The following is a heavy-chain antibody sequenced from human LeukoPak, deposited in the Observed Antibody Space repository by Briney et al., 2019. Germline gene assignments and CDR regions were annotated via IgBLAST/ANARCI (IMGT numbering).Heavy chain of an antibody. V-gene: IGHV1-2*02. CDR3: AREIGASSGWDY. D-gene: IGHD6-19*01. CDR1: GYTFTGYY. Sequence: ASVKVSCKASGYTFTGYYMHWVRQAPGQGLEWMGWINPNSGSTKYAQKFQGRVTMTRDTSINTAYMELSSLRSDDTAVYYCAREIGASSGWDYWGQGTLVTVSS. CDR2: INPNSGST. J-gene: IGHJ4*02.